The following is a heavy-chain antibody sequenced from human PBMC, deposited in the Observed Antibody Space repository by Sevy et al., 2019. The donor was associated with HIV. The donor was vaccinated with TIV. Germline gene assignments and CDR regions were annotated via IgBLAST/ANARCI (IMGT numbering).Heavy chain of an antibody. D-gene: IGHD3-3*01. CDR3: SRVGDCWSGPNPYWYFDL. CDR2: INTNTGNP. Sequence: ASVKVSCKASGYTFTSYAMNWVRQAPGQGLEWMGWINTNTGNPTYAQGFTGRFVFSLDTSVSTAYLQISSLKAEDTAVYYGSRVGDCWSGPNPYWYFDLWGRGTLVTVSS. V-gene: IGHV7-4-1*02. CDR1: GYTFTSYA. J-gene: IGHJ2*01.